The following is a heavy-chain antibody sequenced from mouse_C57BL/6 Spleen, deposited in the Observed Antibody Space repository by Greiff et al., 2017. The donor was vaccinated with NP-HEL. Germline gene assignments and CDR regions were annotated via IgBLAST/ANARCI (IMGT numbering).Heavy chain of an antibody. J-gene: IGHJ1*03. CDR1: GYSITSGYY. Sequence: VQLKQSGPGLVKPSQSLSLTCSVTGYSITSGYYWNWIRQFPGNKLEWMGYISYDGSNNYNPSLKNRISITRDTSENQFFLKLNSVTTEDTATYYCAGGGYFDVWGTGTTVTVAS. CDR2: ISYDGSN. V-gene: IGHV3-6*01. CDR3: AGGGYFDV.